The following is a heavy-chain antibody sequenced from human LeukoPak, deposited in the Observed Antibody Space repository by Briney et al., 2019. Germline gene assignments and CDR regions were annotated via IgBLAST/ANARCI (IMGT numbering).Heavy chain of an antibody. J-gene: IGHJ4*02. D-gene: IGHD2/OR15-2a*01. CDR3: AKDFTLLPYAYFDS. V-gene: IGHV3-23*01. CDR2: ISGSGAST. Sequence: GGSLRLSCAASGFTFSSYAMSWVRQAPGKGLEWVSAISGSGASTYYADSVEGRFTISRDNSKNTLYLQMNSLTAEDTAVYYCAKDFTLLPYAYFDSWGQGTLVTVSS. CDR1: GFTFSSYA.